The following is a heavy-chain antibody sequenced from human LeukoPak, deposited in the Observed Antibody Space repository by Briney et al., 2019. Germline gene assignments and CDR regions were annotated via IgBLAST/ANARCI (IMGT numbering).Heavy chain of an antibody. Sequence: SETLSLTRTVSGGSISSYYWSWIRQPPGKGLEWIGYIYYSGSTNYNPSLKSRVTISVDTSKNQFSLKLSSVTAAGTAVYYCARAGFGELVDYWGQGTLVTVSS. D-gene: IGHD3-10*01. V-gene: IGHV4-59*01. CDR2: IYYSGST. CDR1: GGSISSYY. CDR3: ARAGFGELVDY. J-gene: IGHJ4*02.